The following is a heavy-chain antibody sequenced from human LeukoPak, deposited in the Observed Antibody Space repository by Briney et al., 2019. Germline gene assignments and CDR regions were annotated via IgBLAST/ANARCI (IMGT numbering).Heavy chain of an antibody. D-gene: IGHD3-10*01. CDR1: GFTFSSYS. J-gene: IGHJ6*02. V-gene: IGHV3-48*01. CDR3: AREYYGSGSYFYYYGMDV. Sequence: GGSLRLSCAASGFTFSSYSMNWVRQAPGKGLEWVSYISSSSSTIYYADSVKGRFTISRDNAKNSLYLQMNSLRGEDTAVYYCAREYYGSGSYFYYYGMDVWGQGTTVTVSS. CDR2: ISSSSSTI.